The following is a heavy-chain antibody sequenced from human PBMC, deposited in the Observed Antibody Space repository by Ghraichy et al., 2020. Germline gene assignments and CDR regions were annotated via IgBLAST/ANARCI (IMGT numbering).Heavy chain of an antibody. CDR3: ARRSAATTRPFDY. D-gene: IGHD4-17*01. V-gene: IGHV4-39*01. CDR1: GGSISSSSYY. J-gene: IGHJ4*02. CDR2: IYYSGST. Sequence: SQTLSLTCTVSGGSISSSSYYWGWIRQPPGKGLEWIGSIYYSGSTYYNPSLKSRVTISVDTSKNQFSLKLSSVTAADTAVYYCARRSAATTRPFDYWGQGTLVTVSS.